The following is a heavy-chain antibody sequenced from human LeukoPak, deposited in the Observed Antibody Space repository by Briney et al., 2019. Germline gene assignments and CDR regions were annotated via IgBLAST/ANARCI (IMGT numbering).Heavy chain of an antibody. V-gene: IGHV3-33*03. D-gene: IGHD3-10*02. Sequence: GGSLRLSCAASGFTFSAYGMHWVRQAPGKGLEWVAVIWSDGNNKYYADSVQGRFTISRDDAKNTLYLQMNSLRAEDTAVYYCVRMFSGPLDYWGQGTLVTVS. CDR3: VRMFSGPLDY. J-gene: IGHJ4*02. CDR2: IWSDGNNK. CDR1: GFTFSAYG.